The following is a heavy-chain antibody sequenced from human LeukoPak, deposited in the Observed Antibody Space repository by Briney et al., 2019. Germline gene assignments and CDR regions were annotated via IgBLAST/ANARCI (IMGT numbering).Heavy chain of an antibody. CDR3: ARDLVGAAD. J-gene: IGHJ4*02. D-gene: IGHD1-26*01. V-gene: IGHV3-7*01. CDR2: IKEDGSEK. CDR1: GFTFSSFW. Sequence: GGSLRLSCVASGFTFSSFWLSWVRQAPGKGLEWVANIKEDGSEKNYVESVKGRFTISRDNAKNSLYLHMNSLRAEDTAFYYCARDLVGAADWGQGTLVTVSS.